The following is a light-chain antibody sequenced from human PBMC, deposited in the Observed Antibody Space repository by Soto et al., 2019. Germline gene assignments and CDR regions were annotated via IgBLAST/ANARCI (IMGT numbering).Light chain of an antibody. CDR1: SSTIGSNF. V-gene: IGLV1-44*01. J-gene: IGLJ3*02. CDR2: GND. Sequence: QSVLTQPPSASGTPGQGVTISCSGSSSTIGSNFVVWYQQLPGTAPKLLIYGNDRRPSGVPDRFSGSKSGTSASLAITGLQSEDEADYYCAACDDTLNGWVFGGGTKLTVL. CDR3: AACDDTLNGWV.